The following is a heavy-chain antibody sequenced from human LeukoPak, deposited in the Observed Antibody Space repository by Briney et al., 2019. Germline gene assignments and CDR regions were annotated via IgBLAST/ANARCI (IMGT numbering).Heavy chain of an antibody. CDR2: INTDGSGT. Sequence: GGSPRLSCAASGFTFSTYAMSWVRQAPGKGLVWVSRINTDGSGTMYADSVKGRFTISRDNAKNTLYLQMNSLRAEDTAVYYCASATVTTYDFYYYMDVWGKGTTVTVSS. V-gene: IGHV3-74*03. CDR1: GFTFSTYA. CDR3: ASATVTTYDFYYYMDV. D-gene: IGHD4-11*01. J-gene: IGHJ6*03.